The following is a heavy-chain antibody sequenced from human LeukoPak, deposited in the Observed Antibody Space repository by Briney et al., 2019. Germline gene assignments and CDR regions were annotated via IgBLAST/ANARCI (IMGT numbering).Heavy chain of an antibody. J-gene: IGHJ4*02. CDR2: IKQDGSEK. CDR1: GFTFSTYW. CDR3: ARDSQDSSGYYYHLDY. Sequence: GGSLRLSCAASGFTFSTYWMTWVRQAPGKGLEWVANIKQDGSEKYYVDSVKGRFTISRDNAKNSLYLQMNSLRAEDTAVYYCARDSQDSSGYYYHLDYWGQGTLVTVSS. D-gene: IGHD3-22*01. V-gene: IGHV3-7*03.